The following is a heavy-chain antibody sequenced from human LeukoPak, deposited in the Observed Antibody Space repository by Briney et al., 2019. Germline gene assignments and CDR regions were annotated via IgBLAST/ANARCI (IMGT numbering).Heavy chain of an antibody. CDR2: ISTSSSHI. V-gene: IGHV3-21*01. J-gene: IGHJ4*02. CDR1: GFTFSTYS. Sequence: GGSLRLSCAASGFTFSTYSMNWVRQAPGKGLEWVSSISTSSSHIYYADSVKGRFTISRDNSKNTLYLQMNSLRAEDTAVYYCARSDTAIGYFDYWGQGTLVTVSS. CDR3: ARSDTAIGYFDY. D-gene: IGHD5-18*01.